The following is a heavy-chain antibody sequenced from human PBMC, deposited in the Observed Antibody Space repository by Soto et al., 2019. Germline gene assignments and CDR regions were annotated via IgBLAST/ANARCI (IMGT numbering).Heavy chain of an antibody. J-gene: IGHJ3*02. CDR3: AKDRVTVVGYDAFDI. Sequence: EVQLLESGGGLVQPGGSLKLSCAASGFTLSSYAMSWVRQAPGKGLEWVSGISGSGGSTYYADSVKGRFTISRDNSKNTLYMQMNSLRAEDTAVYYCAKDRVTVVGYDAFDIWGQGTMVTVSS. D-gene: IGHD6-19*01. CDR2: ISGSGGST. CDR1: GFTLSSYA. V-gene: IGHV3-23*01.